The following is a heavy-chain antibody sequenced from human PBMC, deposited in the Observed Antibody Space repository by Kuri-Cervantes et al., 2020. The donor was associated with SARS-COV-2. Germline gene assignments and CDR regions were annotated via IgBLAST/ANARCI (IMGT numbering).Heavy chain of an antibody. J-gene: IGHJ4*02. CDR2: IFSNDEK. D-gene: IGHD3-3*01. Sequence: SGPTLVKPTETLTLTCTVSGFSLSNARMGVSWIRQPPGKALEWLAHIFSNDEKSYSTSLKSRLTISKDTSKSQVVLTMTNMEPVDTATYYCARGGGDFYDFWSGYYEFDYWGQGTLVTVSS. CDR1: GFSLSNARMG. V-gene: IGHV2-26*01. CDR3: ARGGGDFYDFWSGYYEFDY.